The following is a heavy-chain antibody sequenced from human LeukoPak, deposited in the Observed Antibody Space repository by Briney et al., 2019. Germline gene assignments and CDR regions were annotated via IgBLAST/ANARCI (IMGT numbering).Heavy chain of an antibody. CDR3: ARDDYLWGTYDY. CDR1: GYTFTGYY. D-gene: IGHD3-16*01. Sequence: ASVKVSCKASGYTFTGYYMHWVRQAPGQGLEWMGRINPNSGGTNYAQKFRGRVTMTRDTSISTAYMELSRLRSDDTAVYYCARDDYLWGTYDYWGQGTLVTVSS. CDR2: INPNSGGT. J-gene: IGHJ4*02. V-gene: IGHV1-2*06.